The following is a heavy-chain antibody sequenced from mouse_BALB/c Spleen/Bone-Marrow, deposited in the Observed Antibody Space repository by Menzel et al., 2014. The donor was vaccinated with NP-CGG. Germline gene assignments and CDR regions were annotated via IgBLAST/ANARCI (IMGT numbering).Heavy chain of an antibody. CDR2: IYPGGGYT. J-gene: IGHJ2*01. D-gene: IGHD2-5*01. Sequence: QVQLQQSGTELVRPGTSVIISCKASGYSFTNYYLGWVKQRPGHGLEWIGDIYPGGGYTDYSERFKGKATLTADTSSSTAYMHLSSLTSEDSAVYFCARDNNYKDFFGYWGQGTTLTVSS. V-gene: IGHV1-63*02. CDR3: ARDNNYKDFFGY. CDR1: GYSFTNYY.